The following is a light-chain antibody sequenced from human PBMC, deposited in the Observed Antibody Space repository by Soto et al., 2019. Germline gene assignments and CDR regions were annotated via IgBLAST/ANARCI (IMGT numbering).Light chain of an antibody. Sequence: EIVLKQSLDTLSLSPGERATLSCRASQSVRSNYLAWYQQKPGQAPRFLIYDASSRATGIPDRFSGSGSGTDFTLTISRLEPEDFAVYYCQQYGSTPLTFGGGTKVDVK. CDR2: DAS. V-gene: IGKV3-20*01. CDR1: QSVRSNY. J-gene: IGKJ4*01. CDR3: QQYGSTPLT.